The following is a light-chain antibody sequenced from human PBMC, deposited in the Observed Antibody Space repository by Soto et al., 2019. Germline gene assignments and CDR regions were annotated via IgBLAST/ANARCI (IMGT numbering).Light chain of an antibody. V-gene: IGLV2-14*01. CDR2: EVS. CDR3: SSYTSSSTTV. Sequence: QSALTQPASVSGSPGQSITISCTGTSSDVGGYNYVSWYQQHPGKAPKLMIYEVSNRPSGVSDRFSGSKSGNTASLTISGLQAEDGGDYYCSSYTSSSTTVFGTGTKVTVL. CDR1: SSDVGGYNY. J-gene: IGLJ1*01.